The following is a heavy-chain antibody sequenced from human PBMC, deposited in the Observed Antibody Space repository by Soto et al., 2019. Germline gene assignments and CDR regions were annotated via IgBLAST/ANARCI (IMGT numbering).Heavy chain of an antibody. D-gene: IGHD3-3*01. CDR3: ARQLRFLEWLSPGAYYFDY. J-gene: IGHJ4*02. Sequence: LSLTCTVSGGSISSSSYYWGWIRQPPGKGLEWIGSIYYSGSTYYNPSLKSRVTISVDTSKNQFSLKLSSVTAADTAVYYCARQLRFLEWLSPGAYYFDYWGQGTLVTVSA. V-gene: IGHV4-39*01. CDR2: IYYSGST. CDR1: GGSISSSSYY.